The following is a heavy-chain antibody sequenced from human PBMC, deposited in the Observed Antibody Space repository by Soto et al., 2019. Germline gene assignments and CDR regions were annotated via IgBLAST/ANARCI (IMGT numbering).Heavy chain of an antibody. Sequence: EVQLVEPGGGLVQPGRSWRLSCGASGFTFDDYPMNWVRQAPGKGLARVSGTSWNSGSIGYADSVKGRFPISRDNAKNSLYLHRNRLRAEDTALYYCAKSGYSSGWYHSGGYYFDRWGQGALVNLS. CDR3: AKSGYSSGWYHSGGYYFDR. CDR1: GFTFDDYP. CDR2: TSWNSGSI. J-gene: IGHJ4*02. V-gene: IGHV3-9*01. D-gene: IGHD6-19*01.